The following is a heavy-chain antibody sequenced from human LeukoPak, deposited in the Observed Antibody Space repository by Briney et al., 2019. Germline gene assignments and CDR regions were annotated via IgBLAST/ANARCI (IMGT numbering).Heavy chain of an antibody. J-gene: IGHJ4*02. CDR3: AKAYGSGIYYNYFDY. D-gene: IGHD3-10*01. Sequence: GGSLRLSCAASGFTFSSYAMTWVRQAPGKGLEWVSSISGGGGSTYYADSVKGRFTISRDSSKNTLYLQMNSLRAEDTAVYYCAKAYGSGIYYNYFDYWGQGTLVTVSS. CDR1: GFTFSSYA. CDR2: ISGGGGST. V-gene: IGHV3-23*01.